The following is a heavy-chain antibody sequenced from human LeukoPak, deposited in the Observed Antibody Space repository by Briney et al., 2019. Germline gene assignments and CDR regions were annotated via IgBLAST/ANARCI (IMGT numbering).Heavy chain of an antibody. Sequence: SETLSLTCTVSGGSISSYYWSWIRQPPGKGLEWIGYIYYSGSTNYNPSLKSRVTISVDTSKNQFSLKLSSVTAADTAAYYCARQLESSSWYYYYGMDVWGQGTTVTVSS. CDR2: IYYSGST. CDR3: ARQLESSSWYYYYGMDV. V-gene: IGHV4-59*08. CDR1: GGSISSYY. D-gene: IGHD6-13*01. J-gene: IGHJ6*02.